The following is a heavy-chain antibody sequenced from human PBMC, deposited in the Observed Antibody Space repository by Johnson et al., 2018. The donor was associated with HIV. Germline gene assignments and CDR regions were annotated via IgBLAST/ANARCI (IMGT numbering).Heavy chain of an antibody. Sequence: VLLVESGGGLIQPGGSLRLSCAASGFTVSSNYMSWVRQAPGKGLEWVSVIYSGGSTYYADSVKGRFTISRYNSKNTLYLQMNSLRAEDTAMYYCARGNKGYSSGWDAFDIWGQGTMVTVSS. CDR3: ARGNKGYSSGWDAFDI. D-gene: IGHD6-19*01. CDR2: IYSGGST. V-gene: IGHV3-53*01. J-gene: IGHJ3*02. CDR1: GFTVSSNY.